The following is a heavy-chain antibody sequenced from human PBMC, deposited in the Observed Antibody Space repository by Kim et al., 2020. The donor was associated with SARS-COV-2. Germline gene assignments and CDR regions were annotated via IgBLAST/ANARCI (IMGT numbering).Heavy chain of an antibody. CDR3: ARAAYGDYGDRGFDY. CDR1: GGSFSGYY. V-gene: IGHV4-34*01. Sequence: SETLSLTCAVYGGSFSGYYWSWIRQPPGKGLEWIGEINHSGSTNYNPSLKSRVTISVDTSKNQFSLKLSSVTAADTAVYYCARAAYGDYGDRGFDYWGQGTLVTVSS. D-gene: IGHD4-17*01. CDR2: INHSGST. J-gene: IGHJ4*02.